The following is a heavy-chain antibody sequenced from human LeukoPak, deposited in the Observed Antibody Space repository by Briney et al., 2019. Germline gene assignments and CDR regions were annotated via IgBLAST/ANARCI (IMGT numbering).Heavy chain of an antibody. CDR2: ISGSGGST. D-gene: IGHD3-22*01. Sequence: PGGSLRLSCAASGFTFSNYAMSWVRQAPGKGLEWVSAISGSGGSTYYADSVKSRFTISRDNSKNTLYLQMNSLRAEDTAVYYCAKDINLLLHNWFDPWGQGTLVTVS. CDR3: AKDINLLLHNWFDP. CDR1: GFTFSNYA. J-gene: IGHJ5*02. V-gene: IGHV3-23*01.